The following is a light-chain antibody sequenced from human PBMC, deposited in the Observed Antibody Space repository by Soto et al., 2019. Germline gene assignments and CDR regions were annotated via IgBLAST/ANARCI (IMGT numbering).Light chain of an antibody. CDR3: QQYNSYPWT. CDR1: QSISSW. V-gene: IGKV1-5*03. J-gene: IGKJ1*01. Sequence: DIPMTQSPSTLSASVGDRVTITCRASQSISSWLAWYQQKPGKAPKLLIYKASSLDSGVPSRFSGSGSGTEFTLTISSLQPDDFATYFCQQYNSYPWTFGQGTKVEIK. CDR2: KAS.